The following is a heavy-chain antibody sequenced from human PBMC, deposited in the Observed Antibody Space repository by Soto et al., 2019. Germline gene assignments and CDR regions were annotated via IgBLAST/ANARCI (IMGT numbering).Heavy chain of an antibody. D-gene: IGHD6-13*01. CDR3: ARKPGIAAQRQRWFDP. CDR2: IYYSGST. J-gene: IGHJ5*02. Sequence: SETLSLTCTVSGGSISSSSYYWGWIRQPPGKGLEWIGSIYYSGSTYYNPSLKSRVTISVDTSKNQFSLKLSSVTAADTAVYYCARKPGIAAQRQRWFDPWGQGTLVTVSS. V-gene: IGHV4-39*01. CDR1: GGSISSSSYY.